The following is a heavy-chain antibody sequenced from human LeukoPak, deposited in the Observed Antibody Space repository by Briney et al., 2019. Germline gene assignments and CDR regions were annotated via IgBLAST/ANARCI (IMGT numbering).Heavy chain of an antibody. CDR2: IFTDGSTT. V-gene: IGHV3-74*01. CDR3: ARELPREVSLDY. J-gene: IGHJ4*01. CDR1: EIHFFRLG. D-gene: IGHD1-26*01. Sequence: GGSLQLPSLAPEIHFFRLGMKGVRPAPGKGRVWVSRIFTDGSTTSYADSVKGRFTISRDNAKNTLYLQMNSLRAEDTAVYYCARELPREVSLDYWGQGTLVTVSP.